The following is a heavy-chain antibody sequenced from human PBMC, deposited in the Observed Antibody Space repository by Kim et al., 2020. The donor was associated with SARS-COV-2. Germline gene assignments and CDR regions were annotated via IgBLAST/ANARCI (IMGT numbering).Heavy chain of an antibody. D-gene: IGHD5-18*01. J-gene: IGHJ6*02. CDR2: ISSNSIYI. V-gene: IGHV3-21*01. CDR1: GFTFVTYS. Sequence: GGSLRLSCAASGFTFVTYSMNWVRQAPGKGLEWVSSISSNSIYIYYSASVKGRFTISRGNAKNSLYLQMNSLTGDVTAVYYCAREDTPYGMDVWGQGTTVTVSS. CDR3: AREDTPYGMDV.